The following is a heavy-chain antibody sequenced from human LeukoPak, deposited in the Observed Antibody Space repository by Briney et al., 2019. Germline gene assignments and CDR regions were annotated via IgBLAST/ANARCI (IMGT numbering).Heavy chain of an antibody. CDR1: GGSFSGYY. Sequence: PSETLSLTCAVYGGSFSGYYWSWIRQPPGKGLEWIGEINHSGSTNYNPSLKSRVTISVDTSKNQFSLKLSSVTAADTAVYYCARDGYRSSWYFLDYWGQGTLVTVSS. CDR2: INHSGST. CDR3: ARDGYRSSWYFLDY. V-gene: IGHV4-34*01. J-gene: IGHJ4*02. D-gene: IGHD6-13*01.